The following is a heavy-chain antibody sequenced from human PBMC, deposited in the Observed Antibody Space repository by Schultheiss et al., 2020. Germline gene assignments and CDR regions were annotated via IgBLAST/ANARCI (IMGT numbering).Heavy chain of an antibody. CDR3: VKDDSCSSTSCPLGFDY. CDR1: GFTFSSYG. Sequence: GGSLRLSCAASGFTFSSYGMHWVRQAPGKGLEWVAVISYDGSNKYYADSVKGRFTISRDNSKNTLYLQMSSLRAEDTAVYYCVKDDSCSSTSCPLGFDYWGKGTLVTVSS. V-gene: IGHV3-30*18. J-gene: IGHJ4*02. CDR2: ISYDGSNK. D-gene: IGHD2-2*01.